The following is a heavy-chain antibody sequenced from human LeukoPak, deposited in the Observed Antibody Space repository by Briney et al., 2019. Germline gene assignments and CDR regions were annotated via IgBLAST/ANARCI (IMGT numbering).Heavy chain of an antibody. CDR3: ARVRAMGSRSGGDY. D-gene: IGHD6-13*01. V-gene: IGHV4-34*01. J-gene: IGHJ4*02. Sequence: SETLSLTCAVYGGSLSGYYWSWIRQPPGKGLEWIGEINHSGSTNYNPSLKSRVTISVDTSKNQFSLKLSSVTAADTAVYYCARVRAMGSRSGGDYWGQGTLVTVSS. CDR2: INHSGST. CDR1: GGSLSGYY.